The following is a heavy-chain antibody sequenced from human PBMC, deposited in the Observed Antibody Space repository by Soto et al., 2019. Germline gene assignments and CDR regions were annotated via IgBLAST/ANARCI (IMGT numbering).Heavy chain of an antibody. CDR3: VKKSSSDWLDS. J-gene: IGHJ5*01. CDR2: ISIYVSYS. CDR1: GYVFSNYG. Sequence: VQLVQSGAELKMPGASVKVSCKTSGYVFSNYGLTWLRQAPGQGLEWMGWISIYVSYSHSSPKFHVRLIMTTDTSTNTVFMELRNLRIDDTAVYFCVKKSSSDWLDSWGQGTLITISS. V-gene: IGHV1-18*01. D-gene: IGHD6-13*01.